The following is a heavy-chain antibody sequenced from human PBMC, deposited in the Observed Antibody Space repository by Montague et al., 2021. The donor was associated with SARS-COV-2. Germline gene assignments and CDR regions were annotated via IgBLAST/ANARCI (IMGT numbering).Heavy chain of an antibody. CDR2: LCYSTNX. J-gene: IGHJ4*02. V-gene: IGHV4-39*01. CDR3: ARQLREFRWAWGNWRNHD. D-gene: IGHD1-1*01. Sequence: SETLSLTCVVSGDSISSYYYYWICLRPPPGQGRVWVVTLCYSTNXYYTPSIRGRLTKSLDTSRYQFSLRLTSVTAAATAVYYCARQLREFRWAWGNWRNHDWGQGTLVTVSS. CDR1: GDSISSYYYY.